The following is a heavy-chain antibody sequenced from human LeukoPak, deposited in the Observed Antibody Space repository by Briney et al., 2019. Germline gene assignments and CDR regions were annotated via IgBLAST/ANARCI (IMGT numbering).Heavy chain of an antibody. Sequence: PGGSLRLSCAASGFTFSSYAMSWVRQAPGKGLEWVSAISGSGGSTYYADSVKGRFTISRDNAKNALYLQMHSLRADDTAVYYCARDRDDIVTDYHPHFDQWGQGTLVTVSS. V-gene: IGHV3-23*01. D-gene: IGHD3-9*01. CDR2: ISGSGGST. J-gene: IGHJ4*02. CDR3: ARDRDDIVTDYHPHFDQ. CDR1: GFTFSSYA.